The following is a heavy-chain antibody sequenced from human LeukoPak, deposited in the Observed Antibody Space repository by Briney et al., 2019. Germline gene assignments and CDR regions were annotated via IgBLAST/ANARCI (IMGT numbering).Heavy chain of an antibody. Sequence: KPSETLSLTCAVSGYSISSGYYWGWIRQPPGKGLEWIGSIYHSGSTYYNPSLKSRVTISVDTSKNQFSLKLSSVTAADTAVYYCASVRDSGSDDLDAFDIWGQGTMVTVSS. J-gene: IGHJ3*02. V-gene: IGHV4-38-2*01. CDR2: IYHSGST. CDR1: GYSISSGYY. CDR3: ASVRDSGSDDLDAFDI. D-gene: IGHD1-26*01.